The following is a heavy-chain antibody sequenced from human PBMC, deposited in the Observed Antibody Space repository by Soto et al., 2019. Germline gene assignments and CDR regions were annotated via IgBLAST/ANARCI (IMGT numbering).Heavy chain of an antibody. J-gene: IGHJ4*02. Sequence: GGSLRLSCAASGFTFSNAWMNWVRQAPGKGLEWVGRIKSKTDGGTTDYAAPVKGRFTISRDDSKNTLYLQMNSLKTEDTAVYYCTTAGRYYDSSGYPLFDSGVKDYWGQGTLVTVSS. V-gene: IGHV3-15*07. CDR2: IKSKTDGGTT. CDR3: TTAGRYYDSSGYPLFDSGVKDY. CDR1: GFTFSNAW. D-gene: IGHD3-22*01.